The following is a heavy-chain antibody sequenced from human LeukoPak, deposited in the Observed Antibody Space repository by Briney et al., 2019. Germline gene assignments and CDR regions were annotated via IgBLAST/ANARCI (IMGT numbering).Heavy chain of an antibody. V-gene: IGHV3-21*01. J-gene: IGHJ4*02. Sequence: GGSLRLSCAASGFTFSNYDMNWVRPAPGKGLECVSCISSRSSSIYYADSVKGRFTISRDNAKNSLYLQMNSLRDEDTAVYYCAREWPTDYWGQGTLVTVSS. CDR3: AREWPTDY. CDR2: ISSRSSSI. CDR1: GFTFSNYD. D-gene: IGHD5-24*01.